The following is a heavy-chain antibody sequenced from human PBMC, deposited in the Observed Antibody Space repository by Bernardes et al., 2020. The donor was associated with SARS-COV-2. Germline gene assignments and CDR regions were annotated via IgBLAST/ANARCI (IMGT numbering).Heavy chain of an antibody. CDR3: ADIRTSGQWYFAS. D-gene: IGHD3-3*01. CDR2: ISATSVYT. CDR1: GFTFSNYG. J-gene: IGHJ4*02. Sequence: GGSLRLSCEASGFTFSNYGMAWVRQAPGKGLEWVSSISATSVYTYYADSVKGRFTISRDNSKNTLYLQMNSLRAEDTALYYWADIRTSGQWYFASWGQGTLVTVSS. V-gene: IGHV3-23*01.